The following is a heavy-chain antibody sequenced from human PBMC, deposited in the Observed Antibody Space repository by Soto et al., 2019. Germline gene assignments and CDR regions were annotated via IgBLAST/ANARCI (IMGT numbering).Heavy chain of an antibody. CDR3: KRGGYYDKVCGKLSHYGLEK. J-gene: IGHJ6*04. CDR1: GYTFIKYG. CDR2: ISPYDDNT. D-gene: IGHD3-16*01. V-gene: IGHV1-18*01. Sequence: QVQLAQSPAEVKKPGASVKVSCKASGYTFIKYGIAWVRQAPGQGLEWMGWISPYDDNTIYAQRFPGIVSMTADRSTITVYLDLRSLKSSDTSVYKCKRGGYYDKVCGKLSHYGLEKWGIGTSVPVSS.